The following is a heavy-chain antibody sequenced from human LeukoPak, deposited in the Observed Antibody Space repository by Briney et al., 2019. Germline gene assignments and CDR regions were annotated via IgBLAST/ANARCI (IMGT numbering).Heavy chain of an antibody. CDR3: ARDAAYDFRNPYRYFQH. CDR2: IKQDGSET. D-gene: IGHD3-3*01. Sequence: GGSLRLSCAASGFTFSTYWMTWVRQAPGKGLDWVGNIKQDGSETYYADSLKGRFTISRDNAMSALYLQMNSLRAEDTAVYYCARDAAYDFRNPYRYFQHWGQGTLVTVSS. CDR1: GFTFSTYW. J-gene: IGHJ1*01. V-gene: IGHV3-7*01.